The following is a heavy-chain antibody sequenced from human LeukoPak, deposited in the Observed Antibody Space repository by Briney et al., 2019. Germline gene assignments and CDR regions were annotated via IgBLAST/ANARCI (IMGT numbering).Heavy chain of an antibody. Sequence: SSQTLSLTCTVSGGSSVSSGGYYWTWIRQHPEKGLGWIGYFYYRDSYNPSLKGRVSISIDTSKNQFSLRLTSVTAADTALYYCVREGEYGEDYYWGQGIQVIVSA. J-gene: IGHJ4*02. V-gene: IGHV4-31*03. D-gene: IGHD4-17*01. CDR2: FYYRD. CDR1: GGSSVSSGGYY. CDR3: VREGEYGEDYY.